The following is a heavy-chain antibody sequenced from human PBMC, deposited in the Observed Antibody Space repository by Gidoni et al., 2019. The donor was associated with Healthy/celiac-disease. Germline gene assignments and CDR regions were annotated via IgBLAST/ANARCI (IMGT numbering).Heavy chain of an antibody. CDR3: ARFRMVRGVSGDETRYYGMDV. J-gene: IGHJ6*02. V-gene: IGHV4-31*03. Sequence: QVQLQESGPGLVKPSQTLSLTCTVSGGSISSGGFYWSWIRQHPGKGLEWIGYIYYSGSTYYNPSLKSRVTISVDTSKNQFSLKLSSVTAADTAVYYCARFRMVRGVSGDETRYYGMDVWGQGTTVTVSS. CDR1: GGSISSGGFY. D-gene: IGHD3-10*01. CDR2: IYYSGST.